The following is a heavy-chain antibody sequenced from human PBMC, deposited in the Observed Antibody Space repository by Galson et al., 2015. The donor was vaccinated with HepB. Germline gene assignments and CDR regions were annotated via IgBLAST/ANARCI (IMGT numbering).Heavy chain of an antibody. D-gene: IGHD1-26*01. J-gene: IGHJ4*02. CDR2: INPSGGST. Sequence: QSGAEVKKPGESLRISCKASGYTFTSYYMHWVRQAPGQGLEWMGIINPSGGSTSYAQKFQGRVTMTRDTSTSTVYMELSSLRSEDTAVYYCARDLTRAYSGSYAYFDYWGQGTLVTVSS. CDR3: ARDLTRAYSGSYAYFDY. V-gene: IGHV1-46*01. CDR1: GYTFTSYY.